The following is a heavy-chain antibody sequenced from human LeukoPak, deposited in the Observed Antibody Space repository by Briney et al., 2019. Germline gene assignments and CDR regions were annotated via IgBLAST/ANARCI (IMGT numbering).Heavy chain of an antibody. V-gene: IGHV4-39*01. CDR2: IYYSGNT. D-gene: IGHD3-9*01. CDR1: GVSISSTSNQ. J-gene: IGHJ5*02. CDR3: ARQYYDILTGYNNWFDP. Sequence: SETLSLTCTVSGVSISSTSNQWGWIRQPPGKGLEWIGSIYYSGNTHYNPSLKSRVTISVDTSKNQFSLKLSSVTAADTAVYYCARQYYDILTGYNNWFDPWGQGTLVTVSS.